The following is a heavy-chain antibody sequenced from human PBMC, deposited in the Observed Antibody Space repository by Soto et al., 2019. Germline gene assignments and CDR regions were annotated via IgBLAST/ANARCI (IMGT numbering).Heavy chain of an antibody. CDR1: GFTFSSYA. V-gene: IGHV3-30-3*01. Sequence: GGSLRLSCAASGFTFSSYAMHWVRQAPGKGLEWVAVISYDGSNKYYADSVKGRFTISRDNSKNTLYLQMNSLRAEDTAVYYCARDGTSPPGYYFDYWGQGTLVTVS. CDR3: ARDGTSPPGYYFDY. CDR2: ISYDGSNK. J-gene: IGHJ4*02. D-gene: IGHD1-26*01.